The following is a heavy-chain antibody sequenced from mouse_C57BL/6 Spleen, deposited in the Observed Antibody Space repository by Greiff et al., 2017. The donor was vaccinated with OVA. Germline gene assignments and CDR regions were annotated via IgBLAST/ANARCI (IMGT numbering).Heavy chain of an antibody. Sequence: VQLQQPGAELVKPGASVKLSCKASGYTFTSYWMHWVKQRPGRGLEWIGRIDPNSGGTKYNEKFKSKATLPVDYPSSTAYMQLSNLTSEDSAVYYCARGIYYAYDGGFAYWGQRTLVTVSA. CDR2: IDPNSGGT. D-gene: IGHD2-2*01. J-gene: IGHJ3*01. CDR3: ARGIYYAYDGGFAY. CDR1: GYTFTSYW. V-gene: IGHV1-72*01.